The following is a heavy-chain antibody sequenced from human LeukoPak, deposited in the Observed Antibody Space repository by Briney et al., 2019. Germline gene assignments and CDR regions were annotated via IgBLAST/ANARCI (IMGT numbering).Heavy chain of an antibody. D-gene: IGHD1-7*01. CDR3: ARATYNWNSYYFDY. Sequence: GGSLRLSCAASGFTFSSYGMHWVRQAPGKGLEWVAVIWYDGSNKYYADFVKGRFTISRDNSKNTLYLQMNSLRAEDTAVYYCARATYNWNSYYFDYWGQGTLVTVSS. CDR2: IWYDGSNK. CDR1: GFTFSSYG. J-gene: IGHJ4*02. V-gene: IGHV3-33*01.